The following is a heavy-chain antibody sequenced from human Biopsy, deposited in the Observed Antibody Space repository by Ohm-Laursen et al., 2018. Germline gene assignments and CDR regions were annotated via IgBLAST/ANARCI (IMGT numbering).Heavy chain of an antibody. CDR2: TFYSANT. CDR3: ARLGSGDYFPTFFDF. Sequence: SQTLSLTCPVSGVSINGGRYYWNWIRHHPGKGLEWIGNTFYSANTYYNPSLKSRVTISVDTSKNQFSLKLSSVTAADTAVYYCARLGSGDYFPTFFDFWGQGALVTVSS. V-gene: IGHV4-31*03. J-gene: IGHJ4*02. CDR1: GVSINGGRYY. D-gene: IGHD5-12*01.